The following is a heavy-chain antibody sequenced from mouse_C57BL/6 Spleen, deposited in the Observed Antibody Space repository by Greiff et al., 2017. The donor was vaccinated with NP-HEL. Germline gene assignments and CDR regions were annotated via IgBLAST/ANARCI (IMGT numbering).Heavy chain of an antibody. CDR1: GYSFTGYY. J-gene: IGHJ4*01. Sequence: VQLKQSGPELVKPGASVKISCKASGYSFTGYYMNWVKQSPEKSLEWIGEINPSTGGTTYNQKFKAKATLTVDESSSTAYMQLKSLTSEDSAVYYCARHTVVVPHYYAMDYWGQGTSVTVSS. V-gene: IGHV1-42*01. CDR2: INPSTGGT. D-gene: IGHD1-1*01. CDR3: ARHTVVVPHYYAMDY.